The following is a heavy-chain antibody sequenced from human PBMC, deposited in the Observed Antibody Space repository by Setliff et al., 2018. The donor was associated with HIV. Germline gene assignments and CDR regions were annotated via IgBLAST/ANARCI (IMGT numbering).Heavy chain of an antibody. CDR1: GFTFIDYA. CDR2: ISSSSSFI. V-gene: IGHV3-21*01. Sequence: PGGSLRLSCATSGFTFIDYALNWVRQAPGGGLEWLSSISSSSSFIYYADSVKGRFTISREDAKNSLFLQMNSLGAEDTAVYYCAGQWGPYYMDVWGKGTTVTVSS. CDR3: AGQWGPYYMDV. J-gene: IGHJ6*03. D-gene: IGHD3-16*01.